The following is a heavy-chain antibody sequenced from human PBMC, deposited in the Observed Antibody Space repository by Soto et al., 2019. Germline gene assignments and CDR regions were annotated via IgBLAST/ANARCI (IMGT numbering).Heavy chain of an antibody. CDR2: ISAYNGNT. D-gene: IGHD3-22*01. J-gene: IGHJ4*02. Sequence: ASVKVSCKASGYTFTSYDINWVRQATGQGLEWMGWISAYNGNTNYAQKLQGRVTMTTDTSTSTAYMELRSLRSDDTAVYYCARGDSSGYYVDYWGQGTLVTVSS. V-gene: IGHV1-18*01. CDR3: ARGDSSGYYVDY. CDR1: GYTFTSYD.